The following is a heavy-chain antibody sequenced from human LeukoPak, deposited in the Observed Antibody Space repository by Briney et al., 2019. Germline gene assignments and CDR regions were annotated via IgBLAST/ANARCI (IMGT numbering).Heavy chain of an antibody. D-gene: IGHD1-26*01. Sequence: ASVKVSCKASGYTFTGYYIHWVRQAPGQGLEWMGRINPNSGGTNYAQKFQGRVTMTRDTSISTAYMKLSRLRSDDTAVYYCARLPPGFRATNSDYWGQGTLVTVSS. CDR3: ARLPPGFRATNSDY. CDR2: INPNSGGT. J-gene: IGHJ4*02. V-gene: IGHV1-2*06. CDR1: GYTFTGYY.